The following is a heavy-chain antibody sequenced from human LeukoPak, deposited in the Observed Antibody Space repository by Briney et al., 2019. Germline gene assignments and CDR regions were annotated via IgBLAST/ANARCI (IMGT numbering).Heavy chain of an antibody. CDR1: GYTFTSYA. Sequence: ASVKVSCKASGYTFTSYAMHWVRQAPGQRLEWMEWINAGNGNTKYSQKLQGRVTITRDTSASTAYMELSSLRSEDTAVYYCARGLGDSEDSYFDYWGQGTLVTVSS. J-gene: IGHJ4*02. V-gene: IGHV1-3*01. CDR2: INAGNGNT. CDR3: ARGLGDSEDSYFDY. D-gene: IGHD3-16*01.